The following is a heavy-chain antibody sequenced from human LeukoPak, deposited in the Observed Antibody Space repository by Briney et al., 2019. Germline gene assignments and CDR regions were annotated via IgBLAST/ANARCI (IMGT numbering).Heavy chain of an antibody. J-gene: IGHJ4*02. D-gene: IGHD1-7*01. V-gene: IGHV3-7*01. CDR2: IYQNGSEK. Sequence: PGGSLRLSCAASGFTLSNFWMSWVRPAPGKGREWVANIYQNGSEKYYVDSVKGRFTISRDNAKNSLYLQMNSLRAEDMAVYYCARDNWNYNYWGQGTLVTVSS. CDR3: ARDNWNYNY. CDR1: GFTLSNFW.